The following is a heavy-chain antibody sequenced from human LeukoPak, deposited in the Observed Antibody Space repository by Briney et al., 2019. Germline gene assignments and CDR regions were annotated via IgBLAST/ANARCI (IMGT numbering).Heavy chain of an antibody. Sequence: GGSLRPSCAASGFIFSGSAMHWVRQASGKGLEWVGRIRSKADSYATAYAASVKGRFTISRDDSKNTAYLQMNSLKTEDTAVYYCTRLEGGSGYDWGQGTLVTVSS. CDR2: IRSKADSYAT. D-gene: IGHD3-22*01. J-gene: IGHJ4*02. CDR1: GFIFSGSA. V-gene: IGHV3-73*01. CDR3: TRLEGGSGYD.